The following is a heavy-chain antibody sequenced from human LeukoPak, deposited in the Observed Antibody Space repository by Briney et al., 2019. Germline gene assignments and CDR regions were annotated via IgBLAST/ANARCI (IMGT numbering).Heavy chain of an antibody. V-gene: IGHV3-30*04. CDR2: ISYDGSNK. CDR3: AKVVYYYDSSGPEDGIDY. CDR1: GFTFSSYA. Sequence: PGRSLRLSCAASGFTFSSYAMHWVRQAPGKGLEWVAVISYDGSNKYYADSVKGRFTISRDNSKNTLYLQMNSLRAEDTAVYYCAKVVYYYDSSGPEDGIDYWGQGTLVTVSS. D-gene: IGHD3-22*01. J-gene: IGHJ4*02.